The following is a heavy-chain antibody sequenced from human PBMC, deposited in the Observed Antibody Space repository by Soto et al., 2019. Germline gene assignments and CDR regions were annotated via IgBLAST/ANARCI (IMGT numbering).Heavy chain of an antibody. D-gene: IGHD6-19*01. CDR1: GFTFSSYG. J-gene: IGHJ6*02. CDR3: AKDRGQWLYYYYYGMDV. Sequence: SLMLSCAASGFTFSSYGMHLVRQAPGKGLEWVAVISYDGSNKYYADSVKGRFTISRDNSKNTLYLQMNSLRAEDTAVYYCAKDRGQWLYYYYYGMDVWGQGTTVTVSS. CDR2: ISYDGSNK. V-gene: IGHV3-30*18.